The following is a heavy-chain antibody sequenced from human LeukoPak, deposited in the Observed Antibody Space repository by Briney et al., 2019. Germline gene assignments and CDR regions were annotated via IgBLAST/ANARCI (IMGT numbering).Heavy chain of an antibody. CDR2: ISGSGGST. Sequence: PGGSLRLSRAASGFTFSSYAMSWVRQAPGKGLEWVSAISGSGGSTYYADSVKGRFTISRDNSKNTLYLQMNSLRAEDTAVYYCAKVSTVVTHFDYWGQGTLVTVSS. V-gene: IGHV3-23*01. CDR1: GFTFSSYA. CDR3: AKVSTVVTHFDY. D-gene: IGHD4-23*01. J-gene: IGHJ4*02.